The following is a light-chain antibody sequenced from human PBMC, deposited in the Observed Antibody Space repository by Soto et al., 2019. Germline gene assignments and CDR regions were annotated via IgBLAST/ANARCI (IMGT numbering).Light chain of an antibody. CDR3: QSYDDSLSVYV. J-gene: IGLJ1*01. CDR2: DVG. CDR1: SSDVGGYNY. V-gene: IGLV2-11*01. Sequence: QSALTQPRSVSGSPGQSVTISCTGTSSDVGGYNYVSWYQQHPGKAPKLMIYDVGKRPSGVPDRFSGSKSDNTASLTISGLQAEDEADYYCQSYDDSLSVYVFGTGTKVTVL.